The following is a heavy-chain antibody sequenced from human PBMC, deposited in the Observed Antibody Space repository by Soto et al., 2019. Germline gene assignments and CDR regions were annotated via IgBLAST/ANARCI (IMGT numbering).Heavy chain of an antibody. J-gene: IGHJ4*01. CDR2: IYYSGST. V-gene: IGHV4-59*01. CDR1: GGSISSYY. Sequence: SETLSLTCTVSGGSISSYYWSWIRQPPGKGLEWIGYIYYSGSTNYNPSLKSRVTISVDTSKNQFSLKLSSVTAADTAVYYSARGYRWLDYWGQGTLVTAPQ. D-gene: IGHD5-12*01. CDR3: ARGYRWLDY.